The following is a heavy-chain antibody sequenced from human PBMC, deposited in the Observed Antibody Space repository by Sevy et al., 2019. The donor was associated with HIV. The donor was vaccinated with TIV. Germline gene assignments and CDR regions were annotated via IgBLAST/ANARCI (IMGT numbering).Heavy chain of an antibody. CDR2: IIPIFGTA. CDR1: GGTFSSYA. J-gene: IGHJ6*02. V-gene: IGHV1-69*13. D-gene: IGHD2-15*01. Sequence: ASVKVSCKASGGTFSSYAISWVRQAPGQGLEWMGGIIPIFGTANYAQKFQGRVTITADESTGTAYMELSSLRSEDTAVYYCARGGIVVVVHDYYYGMDVWGQGTTVTVSS. CDR3: ARGGIVVVVHDYYYGMDV.